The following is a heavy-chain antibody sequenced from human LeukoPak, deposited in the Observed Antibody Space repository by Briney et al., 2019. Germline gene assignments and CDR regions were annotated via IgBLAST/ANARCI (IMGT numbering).Heavy chain of an antibody. V-gene: IGHV4-4*07. D-gene: IGHD3-3*01. CDR1: GGSIITDS. J-gene: IGHJ4*02. CDR3: AGRAFDFGSGYYPY. CDR2: IYTSGNT. Sequence: PSETLSLTCTLSGGSIITDSRGGMRPPARKGLEWMGRIYTSGNTNNNPSIRTRVNILVAKYKKKYSLKLRSMTAADTAVYYCAGRAFDFGSGYYPYWGQGTLVTVSA.